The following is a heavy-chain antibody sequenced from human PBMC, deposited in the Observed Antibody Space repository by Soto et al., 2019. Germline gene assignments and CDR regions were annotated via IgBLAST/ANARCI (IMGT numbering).Heavy chain of an antibody. Sequence: SVKVSCKASGGTFSSYAISWVRQAPGQGLEWMGGIIPIFGTANYAQRFQGKVTITADESTSTAYMELSSLRSEDTAVYYCARDYYDSSGYYDLDYWGQGTLVTVSS. CDR2: IIPIFGTA. CDR1: GGTFSSYA. V-gene: IGHV1-69*13. D-gene: IGHD3-22*01. J-gene: IGHJ4*02. CDR3: ARDYYDSSGYYDLDY.